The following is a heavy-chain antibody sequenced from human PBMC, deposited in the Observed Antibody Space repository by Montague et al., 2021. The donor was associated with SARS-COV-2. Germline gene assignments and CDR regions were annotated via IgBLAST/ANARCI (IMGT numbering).Heavy chain of an antibody. D-gene: IGHD1-1*01. V-gene: IGHV4-34*01. CDR3: ARGAPGY. CDR2: LNYGGGT. J-gene: IGHJ4*02. CDR1: GGSFSDYH. Sequence: SETLSLTSAVYGGSFSDYHWTWIRQSPGGGRGWIEQLNYGGGTRYNPSLKSRVTISIDTSKNQFSLKLTSVTAADTAVYYCARGAPGYWGQGTLVTVSS.